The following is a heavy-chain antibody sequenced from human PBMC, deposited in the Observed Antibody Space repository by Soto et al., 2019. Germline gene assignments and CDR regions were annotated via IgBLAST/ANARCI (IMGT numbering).Heavy chain of an antibody. V-gene: IGHV3-21*01. D-gene: IGHD1-1*01. Sequence: VQLVESGGGVVQPGRSLRLSCAASGFTFSSYSMNWVRQAPGKGLEWVSSISSSSSYIYYADSVKGRFTISRDNAKNSLYLQMNSLRAEDTAVYYCARGEGTHYYYYGMDVWGQGTTVTVSS. CDR2: ISSSSSYI. CDR1: GFTFSSYS. J-gene: IGHJ6*02. CDR3: ARGEGTHYYYYGMDV.